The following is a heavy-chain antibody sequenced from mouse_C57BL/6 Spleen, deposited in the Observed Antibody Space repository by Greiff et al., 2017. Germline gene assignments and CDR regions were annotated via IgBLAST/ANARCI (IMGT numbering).Heavy chain of an antibody. D-gene: IGHD2-4*01. J-gene: IGHJ4*01. Sequence: QVQLQQPGAELVKPGASVKMSCKASGYTFTSYWITWVKQRPGQGLEWLGDIYPGSGSTNYNEKFKSKATLTVDTSSSTAYMQLSSLTSEDSAVYYCARSGYDYDYYAMDYWGQGTSVTVSS. V-gene: IGHV1-55*01. CDR2: IYPGSGST. CDR3: ARSGYDYDYYAMDY. CDR1: GYTFTSYW.